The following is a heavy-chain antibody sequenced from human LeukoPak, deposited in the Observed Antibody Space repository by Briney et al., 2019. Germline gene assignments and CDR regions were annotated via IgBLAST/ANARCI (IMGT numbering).Heavy chain of an antibody. CDR2: ISSNGGST. D-gene: IGHD6-13*01. V-gene: IGHV3-64*01. CDR1: GFTFSSYA. CDR3: ARGGAAAAPSPFFDY. Sequence: GGSLRLSCAASGFTFSSYAIHWVRQAPGKGLEYVSAISSNGGSTYYANSVKGRFTISRDNSNNTLFLQMGSLRPEDMAVYYCARGGAAAAPSPFFDYWGQGTLVTVSS. J-gene: IGHJ4*02.